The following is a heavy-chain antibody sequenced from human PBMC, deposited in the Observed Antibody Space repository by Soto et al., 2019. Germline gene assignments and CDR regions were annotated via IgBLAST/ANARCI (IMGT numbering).Heavy chain of an antibody. Sequence: SETLSLTCTVSGGSISSYYWSWIRQPPGKGLEWIGYFYYSGSTNYNPSLKRRVTISVDTSKNQFSLKLSSVTAADTAVYYCARDPAYYDSLTGSYGHAFDIWGQGTMVTVSS. V-gene: IGHV4-59*01. CDR3: ARDPAYYDSLTGSYGHAFDI. J-gene: IGHJ3*02. CDR1: GGSISSYY. D-gene: IGHD3-9*01. CDR2: FYYSGST.